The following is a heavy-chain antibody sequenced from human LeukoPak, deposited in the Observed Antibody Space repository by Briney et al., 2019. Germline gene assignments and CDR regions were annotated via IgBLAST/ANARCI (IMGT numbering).Heavy chain of an antibody. CDR3: ARTSADSDWFDP. Sequence: SQTLSLTCAVSGGSISCGGYSWSWIRQPPGKGLEWIGYIYHSGSTYYNPSLKSRVTISVDRSKNQFSLKLSSVTAADTAVYYCARTSADSDWFDPWGQGTLVTVSS. CDR1: GGSISCGGYS. CDR2: IYHSGST. D-gene: IGHD1-26*01. V-gene: IGHV4-30-2*01. J-gene: IGHJ5*02.